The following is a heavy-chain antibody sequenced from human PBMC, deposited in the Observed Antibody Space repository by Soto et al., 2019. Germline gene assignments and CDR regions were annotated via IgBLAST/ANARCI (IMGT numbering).Heavy chain of an antibody. CDR1: GFTFSDYY. CDR3: ARDLKRYYEFWSGYYTSNYYYGMDV. CDR2: ISSSGSTI. Sequence: PGGSLRLSCAASGFTFSDYYMSWIRQAPGKGLEWVSYISSSGSTIYYADSVKGRFTISRDNAKNSLYLQMNSLRAEDTAVYYCARDLKRYYEFWSGYYTSNYYYGMDVWGQGTTVTVSS. J-gene: IGHJ6*02. D-gene: IGHD3-3*01. V-gene: IGHV3-11*01.